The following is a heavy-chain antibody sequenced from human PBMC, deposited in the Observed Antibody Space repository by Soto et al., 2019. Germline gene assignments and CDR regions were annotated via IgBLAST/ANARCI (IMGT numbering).Heavy chain of an antibody. V-gene: IGHV4-31*03. D-gene: IGHD1-1*01. Sequence: SETLSLTCTVSGGSISSGGYFWSWIRQPPGKGLEWIGNIFYSGTTYYNPSLKSRVTISVDTSKNQFSLKLSSVTAAHTTVYFCARGVLYWVQGTLVTVSS. CDR2: IFYSGTT. CDR3: ARGVLY. CDR1: GGSISSGGYF. J-gene: IGHJ4*02.